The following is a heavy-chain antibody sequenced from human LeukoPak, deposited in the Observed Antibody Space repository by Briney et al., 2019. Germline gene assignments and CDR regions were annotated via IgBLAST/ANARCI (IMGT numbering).Heavy chain of an antibody. V-gene: IGHV1-69*05. J-gene: IGHJ4*02. Sequence: SVKVSCKASGGTFSSYAISWVRQAPGQGLEWMGRIIPIFGTANYARKFQGRVTITTGESTSTAYMELSSLRSEDTAVYYCARLREPHYFDYWGQGTLVTVSS. D-gene: IGHD1-14*01. CDR2: IIPIFGTA. CDR3: ARLREPHYFDY. CDR1: GGTFSSYA.